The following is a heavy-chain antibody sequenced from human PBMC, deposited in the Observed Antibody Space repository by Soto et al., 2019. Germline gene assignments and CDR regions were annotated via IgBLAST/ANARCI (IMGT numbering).Heavy chain of an antibody. CDR1: RHWYGAYW. D-gene: IGHD3-3*01. CDR2: VIHMVVP. CDR3: AHLRFLDWFQYKMDV. Sequence: SETPSLTCHGSRHWYGAYWWICVQRSPGKGLEWIGEVIHMVVPNYNPALNNPVTISVDSSKKHFSLSLTSVTAADTAFYYCAHLRFLDWFQYKMDVWGQGTTVSVS. V-gene: IGHV4-34*12. J-gene: IGHJ6*01.